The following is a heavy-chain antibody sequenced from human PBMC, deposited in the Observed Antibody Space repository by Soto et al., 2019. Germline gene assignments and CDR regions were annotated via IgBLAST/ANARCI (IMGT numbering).Heavy chain of an antibody. Sequence: QVQLVQSGAEVKKPGSSVKVSCKASGGTFSSYAMSWVRQAPGQGLEWMGGIIPIFGTANYAQKFQGRVTITADESTSTAYMELSSLISEDTAVYYCARVGIAAAGSLRGFFDYWGQGTLVTVSS. D-gene: IGHD6-13*01. CDR3: ARVGIAAAGSLRGFFDY. CDR1: GGTFSSYA. V-gene: IGHV1-69*01. CDR2: IIPIFGTA. J-gene: IGHJ4*02.